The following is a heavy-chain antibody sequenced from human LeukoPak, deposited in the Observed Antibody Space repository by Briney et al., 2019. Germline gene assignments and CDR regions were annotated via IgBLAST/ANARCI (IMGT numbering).Heavy chain of an antibody. D-gene: IGHD6-13*01. Sequence: GAAVKVSCMASGYTFIRYNIHWLRQAPGQGLEWMGVINPSGGSTSHAQKFQGRVILTRDTSTSTIYMEMSSLRSEDTAVYFCARVINEEGSSWFDSWGQGAMLADSS. J-gene: IGHJ5*01. CDR3: ARVINEEGSSWFDS. CDR1: GYTFIRYN. CDR2: INPSGGST. V-gene: IGHV1-46*01.